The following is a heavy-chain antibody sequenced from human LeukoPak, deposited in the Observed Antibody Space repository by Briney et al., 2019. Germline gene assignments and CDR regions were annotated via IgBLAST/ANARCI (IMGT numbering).Heavy chain of an antibody. CDR2: INPNSGGT. CDR3: AREGKYYYDSSGSGRFDY. V-gene: IGHV1-2*02. CDR1: GYTFTGYY. Sequence: GASVKVSCMASGYTFTGYYMHWVRQAPGQGLEWMGWINPNSGGTNYAQKFQGRVTMTRDTSISTAYMELSRLRSDDTAVYYCAREGKYYYDSSGSGRFDYWGQGTLVTVSS. J-gene: IGHJ4*02. D-gene: IGHD3-22*01.